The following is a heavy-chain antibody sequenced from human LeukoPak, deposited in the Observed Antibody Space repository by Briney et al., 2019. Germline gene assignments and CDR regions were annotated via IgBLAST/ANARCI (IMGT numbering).Heavy chain of an antibody. Sequence: ASVKVSCKASGGTFSSYAISWVRQAPGQGLEWMGIINPSGGSTSYAQKFQGRVTMTRDTSTSTVYMELSSLRSEDTAVYYCARGVGRGSYSPIDLGDYWGQGTLVTVSS. CDR3: ARGVGRGSYSPIDLGDY. V-gene: IGHV1-46*01. CDR2: INPSGGST. CDR1: GGTFSSYA. D-gene: IGHD1-26*01. J-gene: IGHJ4*02.